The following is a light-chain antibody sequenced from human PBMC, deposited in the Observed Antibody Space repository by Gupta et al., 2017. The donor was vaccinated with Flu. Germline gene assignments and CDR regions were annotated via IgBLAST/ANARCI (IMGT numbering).Light chain of an antibody. V-gene: IGKV3-15*01. CDR3: QQYNNWPPLT. CDR2: GAS. Sequence: EIVMTQSPATLSVSPGARATLSCRASQSVSSNLAWYQQKPGQAPRLLIYGASTRATGIPARFSGSWSGTEFTLTISRLQSEDFAVYYCQQYNNWPPLTFGGGTKVEIK. CDR1: QSVSSN. J-gene: IGKJ4*01.